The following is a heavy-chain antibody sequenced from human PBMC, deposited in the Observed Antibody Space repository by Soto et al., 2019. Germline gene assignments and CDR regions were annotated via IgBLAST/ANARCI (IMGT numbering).Heavy chain of an antibody. D-gene: IGHD4-4*01. CDR2: VYFTGTT. J-gene: IGHJ5*02. Sequence: TSVTQCIRYTVAGCSLGYGGYYWSCLSQQPGKGLEWIVYVYFTGTTYYNPSLKSRLSLSVETSKNQFSLKLTSVTAADTAVYYCARDGTSNQNHTDPWGPGTLVTGSS. CDR3: ARDGTSNQNHTDP. V-gene: IGHV4-31*03. CDR1: GCSLGYGGYY.